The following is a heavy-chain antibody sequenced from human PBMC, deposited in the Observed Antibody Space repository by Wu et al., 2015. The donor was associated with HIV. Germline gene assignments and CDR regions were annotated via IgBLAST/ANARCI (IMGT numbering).Heavy chain of an antibody. CDR3: ARDWQFQVTFGDYYMDI. V-gene: IGHV1-2*02. CDR2: INPDSGDT. Sequence: QVQLVQSGTEMKKSGASVKVSCETSGYTFTAYYIHWVRQAPGRGLEWMGWINPDSGDTKFARTFQGRTTVTRDTSTNTVYLLLANLQSNDTATYYCARDWQFQVTFGDYYMDIWGNGTTGHRL. D-gene: IGHD3-3*01. CDR1: GYTFTAYY. J-gene: IGHJ6*03.